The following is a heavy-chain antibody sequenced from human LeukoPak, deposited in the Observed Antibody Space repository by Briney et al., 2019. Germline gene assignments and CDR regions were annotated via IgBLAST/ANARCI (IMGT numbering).Heavy chain of an antibody. CDR2: INHSGST. J-gene: IGHJ4*02. CDR3: ARGGAHYVWGSYRYVGFDY. CDR1: GGSFSGYY. Sequence: SETLSLTCAVYGGSFSGYYWSWIRQPPGKGLEWLGEINHSGSTNYNPSLKSRVTISVDTSKNQFSLKLSSVTAADTAVYYCARGGAHYVWGSYRYVGFDYWGQGTLVTVSS. D-gene: IGHD3-16*02. V-gene: IGHV4-34*01.